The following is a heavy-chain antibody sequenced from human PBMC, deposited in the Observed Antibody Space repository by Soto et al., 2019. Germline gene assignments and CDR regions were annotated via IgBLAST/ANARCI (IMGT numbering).Heavy chain of an antibody. D-gene: IGHD1-1*01. J-gene: IGHJ6*02. CDR2: ISYEGSNT. CDR1: GCTFDRYG. CDR3: ARVTPGNNLYYHSGLDF. Sequence: PXGSLRLSCVASGCTFDRYGIHWVRQAPGKGLQWVALISYEGSNTYYADSVRGRFTISRDNSKNTLYLQMDTLRPDDTGVYYCARVTPGNNLYYHSGLDFWRQGTSVTVSS. V-gene: IGHV3-30*04.